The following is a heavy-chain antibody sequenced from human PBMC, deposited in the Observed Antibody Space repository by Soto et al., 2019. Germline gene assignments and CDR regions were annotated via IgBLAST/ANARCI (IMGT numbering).Heavy chain of an antibody. CDR3: ARQYCSTTSCYVGLFNMDV. CDR2: IYYSGST. CDR1: GDSISSYY. V-gene: IGHV4-59*01. D-gene: IGHD2-2*01. J-gene: IGHJ6*03. Sequence: QVQLQESGPGLVKPSETLSLTCTVSGDSISSYYWSWIRQPPGKGLEWIGYIYYSGSTMYNPSLKSRVTISVDTSKNQFSLKLSSVAAADTAVYYCARQYCSTTSCYVGLFNMDVWGKGTTVTVSS.